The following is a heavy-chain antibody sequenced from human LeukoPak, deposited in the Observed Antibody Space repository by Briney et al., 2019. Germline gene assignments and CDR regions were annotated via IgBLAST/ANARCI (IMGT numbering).Heavy chain of an antibody. Sequence: SETLSLTCTVSGGSISSYYWSWIRQPPGKGLEWIGYIYYSGSTNYNPSLKSRVTMSVDTSKNQFSLKLSSVTAADTAVYYCAREGYYYDSSGYYYDYWGQGTLVTVSS. J-gene: IGHJ4*02. D-gene: IGHD3-22*01. CDR2: IYYSGST. V-gene: IGHV4-59*01. CDR3: AREGYYYDSSGYYYDY. CDR1: GGSISSYY.